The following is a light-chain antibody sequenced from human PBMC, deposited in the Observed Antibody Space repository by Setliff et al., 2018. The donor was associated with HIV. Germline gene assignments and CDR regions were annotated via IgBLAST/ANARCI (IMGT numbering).Light chain of an antibody. CDR2: SNS. CDR1: SSNVESNT. Sequence: QSVLTQPPSASGTPGQRVTISCSGGSSNVESNTVNWYQQLPGTAPKLLIYSNSPRPSGVPDRFSGSKSGTSASLAISGLQSEDEADYYCAAWDDSLNGYVFGTGTKVTV. V-gene: IGLV1-44*01. J-gene: IGLJ1*01. CDR3: AAWDDSLNGYV.